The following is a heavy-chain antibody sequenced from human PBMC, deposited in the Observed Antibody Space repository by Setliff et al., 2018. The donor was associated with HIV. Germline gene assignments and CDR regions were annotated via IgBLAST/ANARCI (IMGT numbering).Heavy chain of an antibody. D-gene: IGHD2-15*01. J-gene: IGHJ5*02. Sequence: SETLSLTCTVSDASITADTFYWNWLRQPPGKGPEWIGYIHNSGTTHYNPALESRLIISLDMSNNRFSLNLASVTAADTAVYYCARSNLVPTSRLFDPWGPGTLVTVSS. CDR2: IHNSGTT. CDR3: ARSNLVPTSRLFDP. CDR1: DASITADTFY. V-gene: IGHV4-30-4*08.